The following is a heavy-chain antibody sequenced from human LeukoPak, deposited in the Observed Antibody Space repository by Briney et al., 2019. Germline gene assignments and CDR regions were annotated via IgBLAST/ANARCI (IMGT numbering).Heavy chain of an antibody. Sequence: PSQTLSLTCTVSGGSISSSSYYWGWIRQPPGKGLEWIGSIYYSGSTYYNPSLKSRVTISVDTSKNPFSLKLSSVTAADTAVYYCTRLLVHVDYWGQGTLVTVSS. CDR3: TRLLVHVDY. CDR2: IYYSGST. J-gene: IGHJ4*02. D-gene: IGHD2-2*01. V-gene: IGHV4-39*01. CDR1: GGSISSSSYY.